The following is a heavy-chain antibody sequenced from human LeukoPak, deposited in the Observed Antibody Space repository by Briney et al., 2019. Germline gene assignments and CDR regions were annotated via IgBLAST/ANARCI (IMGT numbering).Heavy chain of an antibody. CDR3: AKDGYYYDSSGYPNAFDI. CDR2: IKQDGSEK. D-gene: IGHD3-22*01. V-gene: IGHV3-7*01. CDR1: GFTFSSYW. J-gene: IGHJ3*02. Sequence: GGSLRLSCAASGFTFSSYWMSWVRQAPGKGLEWVANIKQDGSEKHYVDSVKGRFTISRDNAKKSLFLHMNSLRAEDTAVYYCAKDGYYYDSSGYPNAFDIWGQGTMVTVSS.